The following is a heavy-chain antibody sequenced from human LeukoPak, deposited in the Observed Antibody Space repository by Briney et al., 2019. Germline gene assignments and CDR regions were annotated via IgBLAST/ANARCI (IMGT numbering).Heavy chain of an antibody. V-gene: IGHV3-21*01. CDR1: GFTFSSYS. Sequence: GGSLRLSCAASGFTFSSYSMNWVRQAPGKGLEWVSSISSSSSYIYYADSVKGRFTISRDNAKNSLYLQMNSLRAEDTAVYYCARDLTIFGVVSSFDYWGQGTLVTVSS. J-gene: IGHJ4*02. D-gene: IGHD3-3*01. CDR2: ISSSSSYI. CDR3: ARDLTIFGVVSSFDY.